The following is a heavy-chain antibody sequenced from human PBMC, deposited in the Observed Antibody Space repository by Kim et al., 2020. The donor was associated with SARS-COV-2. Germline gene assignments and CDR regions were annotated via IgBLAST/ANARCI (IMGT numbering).Heavy chain of an antibody. V-gene: IGHV3-11*01. CDR3: ARVGSTVAAGSIDY. Sequence: GGSLRLSCAASGFTFSDYYMSWIRQAPGKGLEWVSYISNSGFTTHYADSVQGRCTISRDNAKNSLYLQMNSLRAEDTAVYYCARVGSTVAAGSIDYWGQGTLVTVSS. J-gene: IGHJ4*02. D-gene: IGHD6-13*01. CDR1: GFTFSDYY. CDR2: ISNSGFTT.